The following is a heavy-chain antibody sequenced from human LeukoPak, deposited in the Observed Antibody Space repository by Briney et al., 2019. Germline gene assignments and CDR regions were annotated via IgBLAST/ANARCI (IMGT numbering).Heavy chain of an antibody. J-gene: IGHJ4*02. CDR2: IHNSGTT. Sequence: SETLSLTCAVSGGPFSGYFWSWIRQSSGKGLEWIGEIHNSGTTNYNPSLNSRVTISEDTSKNQFYLNLSSVIAADTAVYYCARRYYYNLGSFPFDFWGQGTLVTVSS. V-gene: IGHV4-34*01. CDR1: GGPFSGYF. D-gene: IGHD3-10*01. CDR3: ARRYYYNLGSFPFDF.